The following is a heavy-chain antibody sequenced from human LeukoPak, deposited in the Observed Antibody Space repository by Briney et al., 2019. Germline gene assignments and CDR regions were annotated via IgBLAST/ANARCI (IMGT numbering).Heavy chain of an antibody. CDR3: AREYDFWSGYPPRAMDV. D-gene: IGHD3-3*01. Sequence: GGSLRLSCAASGFTFDDYGMSWVRQAPGKGLEWVSGINWNGGSTGYADSVKGRFTISRDNAKNSLYLQMNSLRAEDTALYYGAREYDFWSGYPPRAMDVWGKGTTVTVSS. J-gene: IGHJ6*03. V-gene: IGHV3-20*04. CDR1: GFTFDDYG. CDR2: INWNGGST.